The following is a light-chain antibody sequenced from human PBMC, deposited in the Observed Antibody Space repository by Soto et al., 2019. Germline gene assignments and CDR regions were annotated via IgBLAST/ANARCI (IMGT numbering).Light chain of an antibody. CDR1: QSISRQ. J-gene: IGKJ1*01. CDR3: LQSQSYRT. Sequence: DIQMTQSPSTLSASVGDRVSITCRACQSISRQLAWYQQKPGKAPNLLIYQASNLETGVPSRFTGSGSGTEFTLTISSLQPVDFATYYCLQSQSYRTFGRRTKVEV. CDR2: QAS. V-gene: IGKV1-5*03.